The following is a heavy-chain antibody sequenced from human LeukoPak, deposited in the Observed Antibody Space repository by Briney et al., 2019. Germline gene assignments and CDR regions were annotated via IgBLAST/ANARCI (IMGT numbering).Heavy chain of an antibody. V-gene: IGHV3-66*01. Sequence: GGSLRLSCAASEFSVGSNYMTWVRQAPGKGLEWVSLIYSGGSTCYADSVKGRFTISRDNSKNTLYLQMNSLRAEDTAVYYCARDLNWETYWGQGTLVSVSS. CDR3: ARDLNWETY. J-gene: IGHJ4*02. CDR2: IYSGGST. D-gene: IGHD7-27*01. CDR1: EFSVGSNY.